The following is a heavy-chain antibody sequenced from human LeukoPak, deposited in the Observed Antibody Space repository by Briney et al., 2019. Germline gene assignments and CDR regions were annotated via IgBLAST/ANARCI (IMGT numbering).Heavy chain of an antibody. CDR3: ARGRGVSDWFDP. D-gene: IGHD3-10*01. CDR2: VFYSGST. J-gene: IGHJ5*02. V-gene: IGHV4-59*01. Sequence: SETLSLTCTVSGVSISSYYWSWIRQPPGKGLEWIGYVFYSGSTNYNPSLKSRVTISVDTSKNQFSLNLRSVTAADTAVYYCARGRGVSDWFDPWGLGTLVTVSS. CDR1: GVSISSYY.